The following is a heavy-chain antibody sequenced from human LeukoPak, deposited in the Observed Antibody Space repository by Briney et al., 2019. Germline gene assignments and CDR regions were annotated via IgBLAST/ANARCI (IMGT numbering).Heavy chain of an antibody. CDR1: GFTFSSYW. CDR3: ARVSSLAVAGFFDY. J-gene: IGHJ4*02. Sequence: PGGSLRLSCAASGFTFSSYWMNWVRQAPGKGLEGVANIKQDGSEKDYVDSVKGRFTISRDNAKNSLYLQMNSLRAEDTAVYYCARVSSLAVAGFFDYWGQGILVTVSS. V-gene: IGHV3-7*01. D-gene: IGHD6-19*01. CDR2: IKQDGSEK.